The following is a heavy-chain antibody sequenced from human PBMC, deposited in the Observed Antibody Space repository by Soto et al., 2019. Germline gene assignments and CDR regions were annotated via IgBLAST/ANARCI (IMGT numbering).Heavy chain of an antibody. CDR2: ISHEGSYK. Sequence: GGSLRLSCEVSGFSFRSFGMHWVRQAPGKGLEWVTVISHEGSYKHYADSVKGRFTISRDDSKNTLYLQMNSLRAEEDTAVYYCAKEGGYGDRIADDYYYYGMDVWGQGTTVTVSS. J-gene: IGHJ6*02. V-gene: IGHV3-30*18. CDR1: GFSFRSFG. D-gene: IGHD4-17*01. CDR3: AKEGGYGDRIADDYYYYGMDV.